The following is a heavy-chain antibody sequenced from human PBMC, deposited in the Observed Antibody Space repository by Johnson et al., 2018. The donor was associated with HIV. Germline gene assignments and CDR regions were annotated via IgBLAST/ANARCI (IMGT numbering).Heavy chain of an antibody. CDR1: GFTFSSYW. CDR3: ATLNGHAFDI. V-gene: IGHV3-7*05. CDR2: VKQGGSEK. Sequence: EQLVESGGGLVQPGGSLRLSCAASGFTFSSYWMSWVRQAPGKRLEWVANVKQGGSEKYSVDSVKGRFIISRDNANNSLYLQMNSLRAEDTAVYYCATLNGHAFDIWGQGTMVTVSS. J-gene: IGHJ3*02.